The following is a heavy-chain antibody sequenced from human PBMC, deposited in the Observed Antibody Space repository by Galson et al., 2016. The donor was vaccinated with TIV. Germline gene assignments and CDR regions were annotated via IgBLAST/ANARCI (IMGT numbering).Heavy chain of an antibody. V-gene: IGHV3-30*04. CDR2: ISYDGSDI. CDR3: ARVFASYNFDY. D-gene: IGHD3-10*02. Sequence: SLRLSCAASGFTFSSYGLHWVRQAPGKGLEWVAFISYDGSDINYADSVKGRFTISRDKSKNTLYLQMNSLRPEDTAVYSCARVFASYNFDYWGQRTLVTVSS. CDR1: GFTFSSYG. J-gene: IGHJ4*02.